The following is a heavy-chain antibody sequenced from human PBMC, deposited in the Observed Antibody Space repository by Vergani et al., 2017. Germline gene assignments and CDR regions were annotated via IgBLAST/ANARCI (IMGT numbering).Heavy chain of an antibody. V-gene: IGHV4-59*01. CDR1: GGSISSYY. J-gene: IGHJ3*02. CDR3: ARNXYCGGDCYSDAFDI. Sequence: QVQMQESGPGLVKPSETLSLTCTVSGGSISSYYWSWIRQPPGKGLEWIGYIYYSWSTNYNPSLKSRVTISVDTSKNQFSLKLSSVTAADTAVYYCARNXYCGGDCYSDAFDIWGQGTMVTVSS. D-gene: IGHD2-21*02. CDR2: IYYSWST.